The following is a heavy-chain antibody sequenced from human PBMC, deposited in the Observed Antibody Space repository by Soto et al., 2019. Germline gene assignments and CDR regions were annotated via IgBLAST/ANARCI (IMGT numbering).Heavy chain of an antibody. CDR2: ISSSSSYI. J-gene: IGHJ4*02. V-gene: IGHV3-21*06. CDR3: ASGYSSGWYPRRLEYYFDY. CDR1: GFTFSSYS. D-gene: IGHD6-19*01. Sequence: PVGSLRLSCAASGFTFSSYSMNWVRQAPGKGLEWVSSISSSSSYIYYADSVKGRFTISRDNAKNSLYLQMNSLRAEDTAVYYCASGYSSGWYPRRLEYYFDYWGQGTLVTVSS.